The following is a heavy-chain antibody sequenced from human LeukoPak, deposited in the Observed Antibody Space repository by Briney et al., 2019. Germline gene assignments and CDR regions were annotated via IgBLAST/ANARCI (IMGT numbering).Heavy chain of an antibody. CDR3: ARSQSGAGTSRGFDY. CDR2: IYTGGST. D-gene: IGHD1-7*01. J-gene: IGHJ4*02. CDR1: GFIVSTNY. Sequence: GGSLRLSCAASGFIVSTNYMSWVRQAPGKGLEWVSVIYTGGSTYYADSVKGRFTISRDNSKNALYLQMNSLRAEDTALYYCARSQSGAGTSRGFDYWGQGTLVTVSS. V-gene: IGHV3-53*01.